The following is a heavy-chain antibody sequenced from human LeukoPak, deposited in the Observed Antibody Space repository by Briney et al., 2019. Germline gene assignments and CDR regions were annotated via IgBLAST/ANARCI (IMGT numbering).Heavy chain of an antibody. Sequence: SETLSLTCTVSGGSVSSGSYYWSWIRQPPGKALEWIGYIYYSGSTNYNPPLKSRVTISVDTSKNQFSLKLSSVTAADTAVYYCARDNWNDFSIDYWGQGTLVTVSS. CDR1: GGSVSSGSYY. CDR2: IYYSGST. CDR3: ARDNWNDFSIDY. V-gene: IGHV4-61*01. J-gene: IGHJ4*02. D-gene: IGHD1-20*01.